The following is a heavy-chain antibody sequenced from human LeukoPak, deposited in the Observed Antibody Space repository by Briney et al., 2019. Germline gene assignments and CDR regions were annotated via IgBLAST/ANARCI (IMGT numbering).Heavy chain of an antibody. J-gene: IGHJ4*02. V-gene: IGHV1-46*01. CDR1: GYTFTSYY. D-gene: IGHD6-19*01. CDR2: INPSTGTT. Sequence: ASVKVSCKASGYTFTSYYMHWVRQAPGQGLEWMGIINPSTGTTGYAQKFQGRVTMTRDTSTSTVCMDLSSLRSEDTAVCYCARAAVAVPFDYWGQGTLVTVSS. CDR3: ARAAVAVPFDY.